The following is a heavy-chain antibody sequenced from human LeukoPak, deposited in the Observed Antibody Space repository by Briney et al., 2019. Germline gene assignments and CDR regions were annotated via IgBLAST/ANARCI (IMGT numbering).Heavy chain of an antibody. Sequence: GGSLRLSCAASGFTFSSYAMHWVPQAPGKGLEWVAVISYDGSNKYYADSVKGRFTISRDKSKNTLYLQMNSLRAEDTAVYYCARDLLSFLVVVVAATPYFDYWGQGTLVTVSS. CDR2: ISYDGSNK. CDR1: GFTFSSYA. V-gene: IGHV3-30*04. J-gene: IGHJ4*02. CDR3: ARDLLSFLVVVVAATPYFDY. D-gene: IGHD2-15*01.